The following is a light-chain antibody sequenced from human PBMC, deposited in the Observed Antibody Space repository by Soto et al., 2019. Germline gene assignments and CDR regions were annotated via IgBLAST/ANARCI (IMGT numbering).Light chain of an antibody. V-gene: IGLV1-51*01. CDR1: GSNIGNNY. J-gene: IGLJ2*01. CDR3: GTWDSSLSAVV. Sequence: SLLTQPPSVSTAPGQKVTISCPGSGSNIGNNYVSWYQQLPGTAPKLLIYDNNKRPSGIPDRFSGSKSGTSATLGITGLQTGDEADYYCGTWDSSLSAVVFGGGTQLTVL. CDR2: DNN.